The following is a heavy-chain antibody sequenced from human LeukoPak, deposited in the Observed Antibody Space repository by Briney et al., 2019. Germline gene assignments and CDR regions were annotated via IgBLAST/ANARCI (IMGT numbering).Heavy chain of an antibody. CDR2: ISPNSGGI. J-gene: IGHJ5*02. CDR1: GYTFTGNY. CDR3: ARAAYCSGGSCSDWFDP. V-gene: IGHV1-2*02. D-gene: IGHD2-15*01. Sequence: ASVKVSCKASGYTFTGNYIHWVRQAPGQGLEWMGWISPNSGGINYAQKFQCRVTMTRDTSISTAYMELSRLRSDDTAVYYCARAAYCSGGSCSDWFDPWGQGTLVTVSS.